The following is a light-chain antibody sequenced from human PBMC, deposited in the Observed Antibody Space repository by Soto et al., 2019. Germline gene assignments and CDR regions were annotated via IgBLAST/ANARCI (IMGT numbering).Light chain of an antibody. V-gene: IGKV3-15*01. CDR2: GAS. CDR3: QQYYDYPPLI. J-gene: IGKJ4*01. Sequence: EIVMTQSPATLSVSPGERATLSCRASRNINRKLAWYQQKPGQAPRLLISGASTRATGIPARFSGSGSGTAFTLTIRSLQTKAFAVYYCQQYYDYPPLIFGGGTKVEIK. CDR1: RNINRK.